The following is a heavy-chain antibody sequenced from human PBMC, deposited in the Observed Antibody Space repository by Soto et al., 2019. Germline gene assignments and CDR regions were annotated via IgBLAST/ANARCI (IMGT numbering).Heavy chain of an antibody. CDR1: GDSMTSSSYY. Sequence: QLQLQESGPGLVKPSETLSLTCTVSGDSMTSSSYYWGWIRQPPGKGLEWIGSIYYSERTSYNSGSTYSRPSLKSRVTISGETSKSQFSLKLSSVTAADTAVYYCARHTRNQFDPWGQGTLVTVSS. V-gene: IGHV4-39*01. CDR3: ARHTRNQFDP. CDR2: IYYSERTSYNSGST. J-gene: IGHJ5*02.